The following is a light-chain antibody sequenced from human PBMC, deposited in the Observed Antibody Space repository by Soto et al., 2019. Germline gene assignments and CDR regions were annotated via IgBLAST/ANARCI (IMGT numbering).Light chain of an antibody. CDR1: SSDVGGYNY. Sequence: QSALTQPASVSGSPGQSITISCTGTSSDVGGYNYVSWYQQHPGKAPKLMIYEVSNRPSGVSNRFSGSKSVNTASLTISGLQPDYDPDYYCCSYTSRSIDYVFGTGTKLTAL. CDR2: EVS. J-gene: IGLJ1*01. CDR3: CSYTSRSIDYV. V-gene: IGLV2-14*01.